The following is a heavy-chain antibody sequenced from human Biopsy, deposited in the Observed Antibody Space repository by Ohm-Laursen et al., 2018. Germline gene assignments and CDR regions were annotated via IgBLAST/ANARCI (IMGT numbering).Heavy chain of an antibody. D-gene: IGHD3-9*01. CDR2: NIPILGTG. Sequence: GAPVKVSCKVPGGTFSNYGVNWVRQAPGQGLEWLGGNIPILGTGNYAQKSQDRVTVAADTSTSTATMELRSLRSDDTAVYYCATKLTGYFHHWGQGTLVTVSS. CDR1: GGTFSNYG. J-gene: IGHJ1*01. V-gene: IGHV1-69*06. CDR3: ATKLTGYFHH.